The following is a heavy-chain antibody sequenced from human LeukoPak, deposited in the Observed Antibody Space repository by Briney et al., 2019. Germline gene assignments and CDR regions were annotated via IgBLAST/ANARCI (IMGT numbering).Heavy chain of an antibody. J-gene: IGHJ5*02. CDR2: ISYDGSNK. CDR3: AKAGYSSGWLPFDP. V-gene: IGHV3-30*18. D-gene: IGHD6-19*01. CDR1: GLTFSSYG. Sequence: GGSLRLSCAASGLTFSSYGMHWVRQAPSKGLEWVAVISYDGSNKYYADSVKGRFTISRDNSKNTLYLHMNSLRAEDTAVYYCAKAGYSSGWLPFDPWGQGTLVTVSS.